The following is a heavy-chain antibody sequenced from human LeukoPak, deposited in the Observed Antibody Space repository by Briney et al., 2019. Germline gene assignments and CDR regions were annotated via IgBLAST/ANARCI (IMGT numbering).Heavy chain of an antibody. Sequence: PSETLSLTCTVSGGSISSDSYYWGWIRQPPGKGLERIGSIYYSGSTYYNPSLKSRVTISVDTSKNQFSLKLTSVTAADTSMYYCVRRAYGSGSYPADYWGQGTLVTVSS. D-gene: IGHD3-10*01. CDR1: GGSISSDSYY. J-gene: IGHJ4*02. CDR3: VRRAYGSGSYPADY. V-gene: IGHV4-39*01. CDR2: IYYSGST.